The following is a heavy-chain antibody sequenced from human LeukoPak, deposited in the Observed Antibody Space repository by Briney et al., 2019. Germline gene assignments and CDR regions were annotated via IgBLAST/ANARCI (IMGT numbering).Heavy chain of an antibody. CDR1: GYTFTSYD. D-gene: IGHD1-26*01. Sequence: ASVKASCKASGYTFTSYDINWVRQATGQGLEWMGWMNPNSGNTGYAQKFQGRVTMTRNTSISTAYMELRSLRSDDTAVYYCARQEYSGSYPNYYYYMDVWGKGTTVTISS. CDR2: MNPNSGNT. V-gene: IGHV1-8*01. J-gene: IGHJ6*03. CDR3: ARQEYSGSYPNYYYYMDV.